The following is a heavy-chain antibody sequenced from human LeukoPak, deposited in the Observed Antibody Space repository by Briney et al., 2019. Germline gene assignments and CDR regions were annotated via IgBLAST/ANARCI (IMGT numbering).Heavy chain of an antibody. V-gene: IGHV1-8*01. Sequence: ASVKVSCKASGYTFTSYDINWVRQATGQGLEWMGWMNPNSGNTGYAQKFQGRVTMTRNTSISTAYMELSSLRSEDTAVYYCASDPPGGYYYYMDVWGKGTTVTVSS. CDR1: GYTFTSYD. J-gene: IGHJ6*03. CDR3: ASDPPGGYYYYMDV. D-gene: IGHD3-10*01. CDR2: MNPNSGNT.